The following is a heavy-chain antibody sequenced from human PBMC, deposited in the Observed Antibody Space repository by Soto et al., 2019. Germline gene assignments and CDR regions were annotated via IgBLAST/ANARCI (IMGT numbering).Heavy chain of an antibody. J-gene: IGHJ5*02. CDR2: IAGSVVIT. D-gene: IGHD3-10*01. CDR1: GFNIGTTD. V-gene: IGHV3-23*01. Sequence: PGGSLRLSCAPSGFNIGTTDMICVRQAPWGGLEWGSTIAGSVVITYYADSVKGRFTISRDHSRHTVYLQMNSLRGDDTALYYCVKNSGRFNTWGQGALVTVSS. CDR3: VKNSGRFNT.